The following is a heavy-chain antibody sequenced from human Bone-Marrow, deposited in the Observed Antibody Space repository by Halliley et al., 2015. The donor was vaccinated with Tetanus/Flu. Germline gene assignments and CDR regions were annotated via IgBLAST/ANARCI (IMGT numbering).Heavy chain of an antibody. CDR2: IYYTGLT. V-gene: IGHV4-39*01. CDR1: GGSISSGNYY. D-gene: IGHD1-1*01. J-gene: IGHJ4*02. CDR3: SSGTGYY. Sequence: TLSLTCTVSGGSISSGNYYWGWIRQPPGKGLEWIGSIYYTGLTYYTPSLESRLTISVDTSKNQFSLQLSSVTAADTAVYYCSSGTGYYWGQGTLVTVSS.